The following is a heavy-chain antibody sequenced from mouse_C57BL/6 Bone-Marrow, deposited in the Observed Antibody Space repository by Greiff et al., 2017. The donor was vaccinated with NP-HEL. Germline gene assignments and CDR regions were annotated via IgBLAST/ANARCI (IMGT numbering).Heavy chain of an antibody. CDR3: ASSGYYGSSYAY. Sequence: VQLQQSGAELVRPGTSVKVSCKASGYAFTNYLIEWVKQRPGQGLVWIGVINPGSGGTNYNEKFKGKATLTADKSSSTAYMQLSSLTSEDSAVYFCASSGYYGSSYAYWGKGTLVTVSA. D-gene: IGHD1-1*01. V-gene: IGHV1-54*01. CDR2: INPGSGGT. J-gene: IGHJ3*01. CDR1: GYAFTNYL.